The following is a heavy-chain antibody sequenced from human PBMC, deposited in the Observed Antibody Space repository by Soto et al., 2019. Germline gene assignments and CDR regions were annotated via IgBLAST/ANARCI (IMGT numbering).Heavy chain of an antibody. Sequence: QVQLLESGGGVVQPGRPLRLSCAPSGFTFRTYGMHWAPQAPGKGLEGVAVIWYDGSNENYAASVKGRFTISRDNSKNTLYLQMTSLRAEDTALYYCARDRGGNGWYDYFDYWGQGTLVTVSS. CDR2: IWYDGSNE. J-gene: IGHJ4*02. CDR1: GFTFRTYG. D-gene: IGHD6-19*01. V-gene: IGHV3-33*01. CDR3: ARDRGGNGWYDYFDY.